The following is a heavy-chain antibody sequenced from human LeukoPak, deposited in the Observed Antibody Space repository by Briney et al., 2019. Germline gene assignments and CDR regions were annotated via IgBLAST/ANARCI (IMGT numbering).Heavy chain of an antibody. CDR3: AKDDRWLQFCC. CDR1: GFTVSSNY. Sequence: PGGSLRLSCAASGFTVSSNYMSWVRQAPGKGLEWDSGIIPSGHTTYYADSVRGRFTISRDNSRNTVYLQMNSLRAEDTAVYYCAKDDRWLQFCCWGQGTLVTVSA. V-gene: IGHV3-23*01. CDR2: IIPSGHTT. J-gene: IGHJ4*02. D-gene: IGHD5-24*01.